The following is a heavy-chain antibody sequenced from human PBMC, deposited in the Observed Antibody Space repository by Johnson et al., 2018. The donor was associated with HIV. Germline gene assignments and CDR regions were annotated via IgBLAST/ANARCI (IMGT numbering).Heavy chain of an antibody. CDR1: GFTFSSYW. CDR3: ARGSVFDI. V-gene: IGHV3-66*01. J-gene: IGHJ3*02. D-gene: IGHD3-3*01. Sequence: VLLVESGGGLVQPGGSLRLSCAASGFTFSSYWMNWVRQAPGKGLEWVSVIYSGGNTFYADSVQGRFTISRDHAKNSLYLQMNSLTAGDMAVYYCARGSVFDIWGRGTMVTVSS. CDR2: IYSGGNT.